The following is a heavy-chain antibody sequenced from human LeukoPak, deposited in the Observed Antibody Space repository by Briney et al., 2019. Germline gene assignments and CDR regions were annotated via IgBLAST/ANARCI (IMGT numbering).Heavy chain of an antibody. Sequence: GGSLRLSCAASGFTFSSYAMSWVRPPPGKGLEWVSAISGSGVSTHLAHSVKGRFTICRDNSKNTLILQMNSLRAEDTAVYYCAKDRYASGSYYNVLDYWGQGTLVTVSS. D-gene: IGHD3-10*01. CDR1: GFTFSSYA. J-gene: IGHJ4*02. CDR2: ISGSGVST. CDR3: AKDRYASGSYYNVLDY. V-gene: IGHV3-23*01.